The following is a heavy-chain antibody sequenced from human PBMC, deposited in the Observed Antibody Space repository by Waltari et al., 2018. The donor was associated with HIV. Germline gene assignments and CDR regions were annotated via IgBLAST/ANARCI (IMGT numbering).Heavy chain of an antibody. Sequence: GQLLESGGGLVQSWGSLTLPCAASGFGFSSYAMIWVRQGPGKGLEWVSAIGGGGDRSYYVDSVKGRFTISRDNSKNTLSLQMNGLRAEDTAVYYCVKGGGYYDSTGNVPFDYWGQGSLVTVSS. D-gene: IGHD3-3*01. CDR3: VKGGGYYDSTGNVPFDY. CDR1: GFGFSSYA. CDR2: IGGGGDRS. V-gene: IGHV3-23*01. J-gene: IGHJ4*02.